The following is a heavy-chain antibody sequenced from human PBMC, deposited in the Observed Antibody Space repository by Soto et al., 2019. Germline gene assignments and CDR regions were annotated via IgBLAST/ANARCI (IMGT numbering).Heavy chain of an antibody. V-gene: IGHV6-1*01. J-gene: IGHJ4*02. CDR3: ARRVTTETTAFDY. CDR1: GDSVSSNSVA. Sequence: SQTLSLTCAISGDSVSSNSVAWNWIRQSPSRGLEWLGRTYYRSKWYNDYAVSVKSRITINPDTSKNQFSLQLNSVTAEDTAVYYCARRVTTETTAFDYWGKGTLVTVAS. CDR2: TYYRSKWYN. D-gene: IGHD1-1*01.